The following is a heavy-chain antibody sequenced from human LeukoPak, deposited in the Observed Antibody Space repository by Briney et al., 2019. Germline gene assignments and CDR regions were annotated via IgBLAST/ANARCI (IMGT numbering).Heavy chain of an antibody. V-gene: IGHV3-74*01. CDR3: ARSLGYSSGA. Sequence: QTGGSLRLSCAASGFPFRSHWMHSVRQVPGKGLMWVSHISTDGTTTNYADSVKGRFTISRDNARDTLYLQLNSLRAEDTAIYYCARSLGYSSGAWGQGTLVTVSS. D-gene: IGHD2-15*01. J-gene: IGHJ4*02. CDR2: ISTDGTTT. CDR1: GFPFRSHW.